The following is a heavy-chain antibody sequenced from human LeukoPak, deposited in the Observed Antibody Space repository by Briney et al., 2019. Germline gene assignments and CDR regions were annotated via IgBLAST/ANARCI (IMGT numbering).Heavy chain of an antibody. Sequence: SETLSLTCTVSGGSISSYYWSRIRQPAGKGLEWIGRIYTSGSTNYNPSLKSRVTMSVDTSKNQFSLKLSSVTAADTAVYYCARDRDYYDSSGYYYYFDYWGQGTLVTVSS. CDR1: GGSISSYY. CDR3: ARDRDYYDSSGYYYYFDY. D-gene: IGHD3-22*01. CDR2: IYTSGST. V-gene: IGHV4-4*07. J-gene: IGHJ4*02.